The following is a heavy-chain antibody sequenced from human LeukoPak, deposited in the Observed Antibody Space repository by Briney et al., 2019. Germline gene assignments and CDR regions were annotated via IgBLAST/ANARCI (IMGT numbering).Heavy chain of an antibody. CDR1: GFTFSSYV. V-gene: IGHV3-64*04. Sequence: GGSLRLSCAASGFTFSSYVMYWVRQAPGKGLEYVSAISSNGVSTYYADSVKGRFTISRDNSKNTLYLQMNSLRAEDTAVYYCAKHFKNYDFWSALFDYWGQGTLVTVSS. CDR2: ISSNGVST. CDR3: AKHFKNYDFWSALFDY. J-gene: IGHJ4*02. D-gene: IGHD3-3*01.